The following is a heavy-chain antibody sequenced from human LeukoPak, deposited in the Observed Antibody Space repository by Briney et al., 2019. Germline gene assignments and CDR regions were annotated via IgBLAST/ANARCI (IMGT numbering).Heavy chain of an antibody. V-gene: IGHV1-46*01. J-gene: IGHJ5*02. Sequence: ASVKVSCKASGYTFTSYYMHWVRQAPGQGLEWMGIINPSGGSTSYAQKFQGRVTMTRDTSTSTVYMELSSLRSEDTAVYYCAREGCSSTSCYREGSWFDPWGQGTLVTVSS. CDR1: GYTFTSYY. CDR2: INPSGGST. D-gene: IGHD2-2*01. CDR3: AREGCSSTSCYREGSWFDP.